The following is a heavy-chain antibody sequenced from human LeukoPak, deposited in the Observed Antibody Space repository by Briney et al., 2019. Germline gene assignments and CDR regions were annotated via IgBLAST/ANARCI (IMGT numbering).Heavy chain of an antibody. CDR3: AGGIAASYFDY. CDR1: GGSISSGGYY. CDR2: IFYSGNS. D-gene: IGHD6-6*01. J-gene: IGHJ4*02. V-gene: IGHV4-31*03. Sequence: SETLSLTCTVTGGSISSGGYYWSWIRQHPGKGLEWIGYIFYSGNSYFNPSLKSRVTVSVDTSKNQFSLKLTSVTAADAATYYCAGGIAASYFDYWGQGILVTVSS.